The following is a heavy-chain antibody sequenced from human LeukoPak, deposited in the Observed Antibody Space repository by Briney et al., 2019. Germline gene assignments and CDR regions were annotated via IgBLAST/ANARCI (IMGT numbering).Heavy chain of an antibody. D-gene: IGHD3-3*01. CDR1: GFTFSSYT. CDR3: ARDITIFGVVIDAFDI. CDR2: ISSSSSYI. V-gene: IGHV3-21*01. Sequence: GSLRLSCAASGFTFSSYTMNWVRQAPGKGLDWVSSISSSSSYIHYADSVKGRFTISRGNAKNSLYLQMNSLRAEDTAVYYCARDITIFGVVIDAFDIWGQGTMVTVSS. J-gene: IGHJ3*02.